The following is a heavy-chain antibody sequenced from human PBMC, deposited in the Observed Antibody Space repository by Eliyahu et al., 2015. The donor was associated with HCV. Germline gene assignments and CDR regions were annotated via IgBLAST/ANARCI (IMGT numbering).Heavy chain of an antibody. J-gene: IGHJ4*02. D-gene: IGHD3-10*01. CDR2: IKSKIDGGTA. V-gene: IGHV3-15*07. Sequence: EVQLVESGGGLVKPGGSLRLSCAASGFXFSSVWXNWVRQXPGKGLEWVGRIKSKIDGGTADYAAPVKGRFNISRDDSKDILFLHMKSLSVEDTGIYYCVSETQSFLYEGLDNWGQGARVTVSP. CDR1: GFXFSSVW. CDR3: VSETQSFLYEGLDN.